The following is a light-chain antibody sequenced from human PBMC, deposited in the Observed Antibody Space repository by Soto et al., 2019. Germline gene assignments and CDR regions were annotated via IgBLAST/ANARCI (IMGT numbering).Light chain of an antibody. CDR3: QQDNSYPFT. Sequence: DIQMTQSPSSLSASVGDRVTITSRASQGISNYLAWVQQKPGKAPTSLIYAASSLQSGVPSKFSGSGSGTDFTLTISSLQPEDFATYYCQQDNSYPFTFGPGTKVDIK. V-gene: IGKV1-16*02. J-gene: IGKJ3*01. CDR2: AAS. CDR1: QGISNY.